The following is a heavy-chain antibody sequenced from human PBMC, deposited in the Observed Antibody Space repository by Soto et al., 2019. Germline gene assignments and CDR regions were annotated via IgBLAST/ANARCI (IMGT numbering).Heavy chain of an antibody. Sequence: QSQTLSLTCAISGDSVSSNSAAWNWIRQSPSRGLEWLGRTYYRSKWYNDYAVSVKSRITINPDTSKNQFSLQLNSVTPEDTAVYYCARDLEVGYSGYDFYYYYYMDVWGKGTTVTVSS. CDR1: GDSVSSNSAA. CDR3: ARDLEVGYSGYDFYYYYYMDV. D-gene: IGHD5-12*01. CDR2: TYYRSKWYN. V-gene: IGHV6-1*01. J-gene: IGHJ6*03.